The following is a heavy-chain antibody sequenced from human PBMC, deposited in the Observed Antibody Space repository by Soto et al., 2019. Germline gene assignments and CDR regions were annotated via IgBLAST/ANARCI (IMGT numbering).Heavy chain of an antibody. CDR3: ARDSDVLRFLEWSYGMDV. V-gene: IGHV1-18*04. CDR2: ISAYNGNT. Sequence: ASVKVSCKASGYTFTSYGISWVRQAPGQGLEWMGWISAYNGNTNYAQKLQGRVTMTTDTSTSTAYMELRSLRSDDTAVYYCARDSDVLRFLEWSYGMDVWGQGTTVTVSS. D-gene: IGHD3-3*01. CDR1: GYTFTSYG. J-gene: IGHJ6*02.